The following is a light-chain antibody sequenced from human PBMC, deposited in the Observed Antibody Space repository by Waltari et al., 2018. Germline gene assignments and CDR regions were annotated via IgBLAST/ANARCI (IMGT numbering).Light chain of an antibody. Sequence: QSALTHPASVARSPGQSITRACTATSRDVGTSTLVSCYKHHPDNAPNLMIYEVSQRPSGISIRFSGSKSGNTASLTIPGLQAEDEADYYCCSYVGSSTWVFGGGTKLPVL. CDR1: SRDVGTSTL. CDR3: CSYVGSSTWV. J-gene: IGLJ3*02. V-gene: IGLV2-23*02. CDR2: EVS.